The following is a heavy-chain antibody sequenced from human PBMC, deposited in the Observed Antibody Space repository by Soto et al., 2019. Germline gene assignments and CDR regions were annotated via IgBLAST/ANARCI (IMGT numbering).Heavy chain of an antibody. V-gene: IGHV3-7*01. J-gene: IGHJ4*02. CDR3: ATDLNWENF. D-gene: IGHD1-26*01. Sequence: EVHLVESGGGLVQPGESLRLSCAVSGYTFGNHWMTWVRQAPGKGLEYLANISPDGSEKYYVDSVKGRFTISRDNTENSLYLQMNSLRDEDTAVYSCATDLNWENFWGQGTLVTVSS. CDR2: ISPDGSEK. CDR1: GYTFGNHW.